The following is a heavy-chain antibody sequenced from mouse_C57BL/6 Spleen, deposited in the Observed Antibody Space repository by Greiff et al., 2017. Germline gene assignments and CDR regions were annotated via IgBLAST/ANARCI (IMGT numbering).Heavy chain of an antibody. J-gene: IGHJ2*01. Sequence: VKLMESGPELVKPGASVKISCKASGYAFSSSWMNWVKQRPGKGLEWIGRIYPGDGDTNYNGKFKGKATLTADKSSSTAYMQLSSLTSEDSAVCFCARDVYFDYWGQGTTLTVSS. CDR3: ARDVYFDY. V-gene: IGHV1-82*01. CDR2: IYPGDGDT. CDR1: GYAFSSSW.